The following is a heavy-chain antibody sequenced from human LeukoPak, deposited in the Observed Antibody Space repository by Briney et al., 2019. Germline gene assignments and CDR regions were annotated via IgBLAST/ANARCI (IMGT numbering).Heavy chain of an antibody. CDR3: ARDSILLWFGESSGMDV. CDR1: GFTFSSYS. V-gene: IGHV3-21*01. CDR2: ISSSSSYI. Sequence: GSLRLSCAASGFTFSSYSMNWVRQAPGKGLVWVSSISSSSSYIYYADSVKGRFTISRDNAKNSLYLQMNSLRAEDTAVYYCARDSILLWFGESSGMDVWGKGTTVTISS. D-gene: IGHD3-10*01. J-gene: IGHJ6*04.